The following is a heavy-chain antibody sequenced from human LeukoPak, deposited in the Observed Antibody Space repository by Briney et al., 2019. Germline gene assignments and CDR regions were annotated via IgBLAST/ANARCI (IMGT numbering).Heavy chain of an antibody. V-gene: IGHV3-23*01. CDR1: GFTFSSDA. D-gene: IGHD2-2*01. J-gene: IGHJ4*02. CDR2: ISGSGGST. Sequence: GGSPRLSCVASGFTFSSDAMSWVRQAPGKGLEWVSAISGSGGSTYYADSVKGRFTISRDNSKNTVYLQINSLRAEDTAVYYCANAMTFKNTFNFDYWGQGTLVTVSS. CDR3: ANAMTFKNTFNFDY.